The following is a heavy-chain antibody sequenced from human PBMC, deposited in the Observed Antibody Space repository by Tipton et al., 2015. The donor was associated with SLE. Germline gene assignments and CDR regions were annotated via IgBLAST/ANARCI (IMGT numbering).Heavy chain of an antibody. V-gene: IGHV3-53*01. CDR1: GFTVSSNY. D-gene: IGHD3-3*01. Sequence: SLRLSCAASGFTVSSNYMSWVRQAPGKGLEWVSVIYSGGSTYYADSVKGRFTISRDNSKNTLYLQMNSLRAEDTAVYYCAKDDPLEWLLPLDYWGQGTLVTVSS. J-gene: IGHJ4*02. CDR3: AKDDPLEWLLPLDY. CDR2: IYSGGST.